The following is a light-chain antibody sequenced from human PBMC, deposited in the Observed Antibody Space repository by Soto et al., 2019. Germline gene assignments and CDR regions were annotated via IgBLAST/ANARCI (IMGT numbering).Light chain of an antibody. CDR1: QSVSSSY. CDR3: QQYGSSPQWT. Sequence: EIVLTQSPGTLSLSPGERATLSCRASQSVSSSYLAWYQQKPGQAPRLLIYGASSRATGIPDRFSGSGSETDFTLTIIRLEPEDLAVYDCQQYGSSPQWTFGQGTKVEIK. V-gene: IGKV3-20*01. CDR2: GAS. J-gene: IGKJ1*01.